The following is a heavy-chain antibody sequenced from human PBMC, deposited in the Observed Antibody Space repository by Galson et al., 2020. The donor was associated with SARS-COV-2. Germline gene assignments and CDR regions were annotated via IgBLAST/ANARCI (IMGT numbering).Heavy chain of an antibody. J-gene: IGHJ4*02. Sequence: GESLKISCAVSGFTFSSYWMHWVRQAPGKGLVWVSRISDDGRSTTYADSVKGRFTISRDNAKSTLYLQMNSLRAEDTAVYYCAGVRYCSGGSCDGWGQGTLVTVSP. D-gene: IGHD2-15*01. CDR2: ISDDGRST. CDR1: GFTFSSYW. V-gene: IGHV3-74*01. CDR3: AGVRYCSGGSCDG.